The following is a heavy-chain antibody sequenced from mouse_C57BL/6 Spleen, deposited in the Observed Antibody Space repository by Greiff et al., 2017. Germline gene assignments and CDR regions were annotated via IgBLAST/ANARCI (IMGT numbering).Heavy chain of an antibody. CDR2: IYPGDGDT. J-gene: IGHJ3*01. Sequence: QVQLKQSGAELVKPGASVKISCKASGYAFSSYWMNWVKQRPGKGLEWIGQIYPGDGDTNYKGKFKGKATLTADKSSSTAYMQLSSLTSEDSAVYFCARGDHDLAWFAYWGQGTLVTVSA. D-gene: IGHD2-13*01. V-gene: IGHV1-80*01. CDR1: GYAFSSYW. CDR3: ARGDHDLAWFAY.